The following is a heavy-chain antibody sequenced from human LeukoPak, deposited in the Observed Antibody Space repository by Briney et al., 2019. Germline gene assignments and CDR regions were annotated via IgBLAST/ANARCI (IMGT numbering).Heavy chain of an antibody. V-gene: IGHV1-2*02. CDR1: GYTFTSYG. Sequence: GASVKVSCKASGYTFTSYGISWVRQAPGQGLEWMGWINPNSGGTNYAQKFQGRVTMTRDTSISTAYMELSRLRSDDTAVYYCARPSRFGGVSRLDYWGQGTLVTVSS. D-gene: IGHD3-10*01. CDR3: ARPSRFGGVSRLDY. J-gene: IGHJ4*02. CDR2: INPNSGGT.